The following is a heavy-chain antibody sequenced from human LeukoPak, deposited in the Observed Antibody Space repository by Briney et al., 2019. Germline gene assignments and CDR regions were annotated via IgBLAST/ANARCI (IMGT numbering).Heavy chain of an antibody. CDR3: ARFSEYYHSSVHYLDY. Sequence: SETLSLTCTVSGGSINGYYWSWIRQSPGKGLESLGYIYYTGSTNYNPSPKSRVTMSLDTSSNQFFLRLSSVTAADTAVYYCARFSEYYHSSVHYLDYWGQGTLVFVSS. D-gene: IGHD3-22*01. CDR1: GGSINGYY. CDR2: IYYTGST. J-gene: IGHJ4*02. V-gene: IGHV4-59*01.